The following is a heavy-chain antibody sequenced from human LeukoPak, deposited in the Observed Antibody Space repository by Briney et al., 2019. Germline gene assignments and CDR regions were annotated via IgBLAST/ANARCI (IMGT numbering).Heavy chain of an antibody. CDR1: GFTFSNYW. J-gene: IGHJ4*02. D-gene: IGHD2-15*01. V-gene: IGHV3-7*01. CDR3: ARDRYCSGGSCRFDY. Sequence: GGSLRLSCTASGFTFSNYWMSWVRQAPGKGLEWVANIKEDGSEKYYVDSVKGRFTISRDNAKNLLYLQMNSLRAEDTAVYYCARDRYCSGGSCRFDYWGQGTLVTVSS. CDR2: IKEDGSEK.